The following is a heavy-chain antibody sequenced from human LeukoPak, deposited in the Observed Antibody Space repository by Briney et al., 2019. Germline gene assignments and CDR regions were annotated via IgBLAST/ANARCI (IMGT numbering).Heavy chain of an antibody. CDR3: ARRDNSFDS. CDR2: IHHSGVT. D-gene: IGHD5-24*01. Sequence: SETLSLTCSVSGASISSHNHHWDWIRQPPGNGLEWIGSIHHSGVTYSNPSLRSHLTLSVDMSKNHFSLNLSSVTAADTAVYYCARRDNSFDSWGPGTLVTVSS. V-gene: IGHV4-39*02. CDR1: GASISSHNHH. J-gene: IGHJ4*02.